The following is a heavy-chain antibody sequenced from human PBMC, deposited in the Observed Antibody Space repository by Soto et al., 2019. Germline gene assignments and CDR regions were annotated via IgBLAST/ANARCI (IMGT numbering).Heavy chain of an antibody. J-gene: IGHJ5*02. CDR3: ARDSLLLWFGEAPDWFDP. CDR1: GYTFTSYG. V-gene: IGHV1-18*01. CDR2: ISAYNGNT. D-gene: IGHD3-10*01. Sequence: ASVKVSCKASGYTFTSYGISWVRQAPGQGLEWMGWISAYNGNTNYAQKLQGRVTMTTDTSTSTAYMELRSLRSDDTAVYYCARDSLLLWFGEAPDWFDPWGQGTLVTVSS.